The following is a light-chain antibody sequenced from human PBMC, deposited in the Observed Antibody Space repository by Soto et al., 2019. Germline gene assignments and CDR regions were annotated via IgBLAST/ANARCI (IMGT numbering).Light chain of an antibody. Sequence: DIQMTQSPATLSASVGDRVTITCRASQSISSWLAWYQQNPGKAPKLLIYDASSLESGVPSRLRGSGSGTEFTLTISSLQPDDFATYYCQQYKNYPWTFGQGTKV. J-gene: IGKJ1*01. CDR1: QSISSW. CDR3: QQYKNYPWT. CDR2: DAS. V-gene: IGKV1-5*01.